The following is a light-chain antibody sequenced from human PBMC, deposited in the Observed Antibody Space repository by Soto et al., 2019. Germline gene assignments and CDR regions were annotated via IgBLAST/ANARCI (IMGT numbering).Light chain of an antibody. CDR1: QSVSSN. Sequence: EIVMTQSPATLSVSPGERDTLSCRASQSVSSNLAWYQQKPGQAPSLLIYGASTRATGIPARFSGSGSGTEFTLTISSLQSEDVAVYYCQQYSTWPYTFGQGTNLEIK. CDR2: GAS. J-gene: IGKJ2*01. V-gene: IGKV3-15*01. CDR3: QQYSTWPYT.